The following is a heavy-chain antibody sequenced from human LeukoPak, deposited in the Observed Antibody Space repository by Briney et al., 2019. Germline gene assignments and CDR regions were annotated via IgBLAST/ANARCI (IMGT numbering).Heavy chain of an antibody. CDR3: SRQNRGFGKAVAGYYFDY. Sequence: GASVKVSCKASGHTFTSYDINWVRQAPGQGLEWMGWMNPNSGNTDYAQKFQGRVTMTRNTSISTAYMELSSLRSEDTAVYYCSRQNRGFGKAVAGYYFDYWGQGTLVTVSS. D-gene: IGHD6-19*01. CDR1: GHTFTSYD. CDR2: MNPNSGNT. J-gene: IGHJ4*02. V-gene: IGHV1-8*01.